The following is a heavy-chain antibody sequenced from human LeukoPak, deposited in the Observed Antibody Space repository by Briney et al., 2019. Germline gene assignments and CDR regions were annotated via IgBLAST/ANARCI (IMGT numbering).Heavy chain of an antibody. CDR2: IYYSGST. CDR1: GGSISSGGYY. Sequence: PSQTLSLTCTVSGGSISSGGYYWSWIRQHPGKGLEWIGYIYYSGSTYYNPSLKSRATISVDTSKNQFSLKLSSVTAADTAVYYCARGGRSSSSELDHWGQGTLVTVSS. CDR3: ARGGRSSSSELDH. J-gene: IGHJ4*02. V-gene: IGHV4-31*03. D-gene: IGHD6-6*01.